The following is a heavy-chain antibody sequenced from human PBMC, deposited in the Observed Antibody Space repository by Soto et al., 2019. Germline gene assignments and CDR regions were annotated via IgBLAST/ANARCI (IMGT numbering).Heavy chain of an antibody. CDR3: ARGIRDYYDSSANGGGVDY. V-gene: IGHV4-59*01. D-gene: IGHD3-22*01. J-gene: IGHJ4*02. CDR1: GGSISSYY. CDR2: IYYSGST. Sequence: QVQLQESGPGLVKPSETLSLTCTVSGGSISSYYWSWIRQPPGKGLEWIGYIYYSGSTNYNPSLMIRVTISVDTSKYQFSLMLSSVTAADTAVYYCARGIRDYYDSSANGGGVDYWGQGTLVTVSS.